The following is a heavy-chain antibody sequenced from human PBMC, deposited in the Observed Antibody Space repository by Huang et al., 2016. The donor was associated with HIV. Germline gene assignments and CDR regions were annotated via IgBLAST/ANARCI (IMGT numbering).Heavy chain of an antibody. CDR3: ARDRPYGDRAIYYYYYMDV. Sequence: QVQLVQSGAEVKKPGSSVQVSCKASGGIFRSYALSWVRQATGKGLEWRGGIIPSFGTANYEQKFQGRCTMTADESTSTAYMELSSLRSEDTAVYYCARDRPYGDRAIYYYYYMDVWGKGTTVTVSS. D-gene: IGHD4-17*01. V-gene: IGHV1-69*13. CDR2: IIPSFGTA. J-gene: IGHJ6*03. CDR1: GGIFRSYA.